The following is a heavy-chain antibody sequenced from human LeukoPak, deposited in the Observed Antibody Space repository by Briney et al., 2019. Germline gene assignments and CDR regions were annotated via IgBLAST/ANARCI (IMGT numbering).Heavy chain of an antibody. CDR2: ISWNSGSI. Sequence: PGGSLRLSCAVSGFSVRSNYMSWVRQAPGKGLEWVSGISWNSGSIGYADSVKGRFTISRDNAKNSLYLQMNSLRAEDMALYYCAKAVRYFDWLLDYWGQGTLVTVSS. D-gene: IGHD3-9*01. V-gene: IGHV3-9*03. CDR3: AKAVRYFDWLLDY. CDR1: GFSVRSNY. J-gene: IGHJ4*02.